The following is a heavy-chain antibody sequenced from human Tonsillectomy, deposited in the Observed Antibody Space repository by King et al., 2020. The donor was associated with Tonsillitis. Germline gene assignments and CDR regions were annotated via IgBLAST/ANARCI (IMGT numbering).Heavy chain of an antibody. CDR2: ISTSSSTI. J-gene: IGHJ3*01. V-gene: IGHV3-48*02. CDR3: ARSGSYLEAFDL. CDR1: GFTFSSYS. Sequence: VQLVESGGGLVQPGGSLRLSCVASGFTFSSYSMNWVRQPPGKGLEWVSYISTSSSTIYYAASVKGRFTISRDNAKNSLYLQMNSLRDEDTAVYYCARSGSYLEAFDLWGQGTMVTVSS. D-gene: IGHD1-26*01.